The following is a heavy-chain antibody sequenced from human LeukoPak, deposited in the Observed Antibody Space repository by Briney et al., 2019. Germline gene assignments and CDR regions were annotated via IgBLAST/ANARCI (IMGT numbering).Heavy chain of an antibody. Sequence: PGGSLRLSCAASGFTFSSYGMHWVRQAPGKGLEWVAVISYDGSNKYYADSVKGRFTISRDNSKNTLYLQMNSLRAEDTAVYYCARDGLAAADQYYYYGMDVWGQGTTVTVSS. CDR2: ISYDGSNK. J-gene: IGHJ6*02. CDR3: ARDGLAAADQYYYYGMDV. CDR1: GFTFSSYG. D-gene: IGHD6-13*01. V-gene: IGHV3-30*19.